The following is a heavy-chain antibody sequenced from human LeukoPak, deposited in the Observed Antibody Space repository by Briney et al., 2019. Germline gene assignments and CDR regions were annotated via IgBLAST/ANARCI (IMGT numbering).Heavy chain of an antibody. D-gene: IGHD3-22*01. CDR2: ISGSGGST. V-gene: IGHV3-23*01. J-gene: IGHJ4*02. CDR3: AKLASGYPYLLYFDY. Sequence: GGSLRLSCAASGFTFSSYAVSWVRQAPGKGLEWVSAISGSGGSTYYADSVKGRFTISRDNSKNTLYLQMNSLRAEDTAVYYCAKLASGYPYLLYFDYWGQGTLVTVSS. CDR1: GFTFSSYA.